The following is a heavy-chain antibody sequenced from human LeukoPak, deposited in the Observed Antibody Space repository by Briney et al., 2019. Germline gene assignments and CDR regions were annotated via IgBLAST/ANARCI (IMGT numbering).Heavy chain of an antibody. V-gene: IGHV3-30*04. Sequence: GGSLRLSCAASGFTFSSYAMHWVRQAPGKGLEWVAVISYDGSNKYYADSVKGRFTISRDNSKNTLYLQMNSLRVEDTAVYYCAGQGYCSGGSCYLFDYWGQGTLVTVSS. D-gene: IGHD2-15*01. CDR3: AGQGYCSGGSCYLFDY. CDR1: GFTFSSYA. J-gene: IGHJ4*02. CDR2: ISYDGSNK.